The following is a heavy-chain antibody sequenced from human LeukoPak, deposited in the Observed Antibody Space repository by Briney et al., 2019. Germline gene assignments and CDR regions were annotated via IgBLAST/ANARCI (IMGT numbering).Heavy chain of an antibody. D-gene: IGHD4-11*01. CDR1: GGSFSGYY. Sequence: SETLSLTCAVYGGSFSGYYWSWIRQPPGKGLEWHGEINHSGSTNYNPSLKSRVTISVDTSKNQFSLKLSSVTAADTAVYYCARGGFHRRTVTTFDYWGQGTLVTVSS. CDR3: ARGGFHRRTVTTFDY. J-gene: IGHJ4*02. V-gene: IGHV4-34*01. CDR2: INHSGST.